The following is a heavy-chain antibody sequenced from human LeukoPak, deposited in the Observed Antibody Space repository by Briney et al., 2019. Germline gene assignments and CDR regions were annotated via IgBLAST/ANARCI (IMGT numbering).Heavy chain of an antibody. J-gene: IGHJ4*02. CDR2: INPNSGGT. D-gene: IGHD3-22*01. CDR3: ARGSMAYYYDSSGYFYYFDY. Sequence: GASVKVSCKASGYTFTGYYMHWVRQAPGQGLEWMGWINPNSGGTNYAQKFQGRVTMTRDTSISTAYMELSRLRSDDTAVYYCARGSMAYYYDSSGYFYYFDYWGQGTLVTVSS. CDR1: GYTFTGYY. V-gene: IGHV1-2*02.